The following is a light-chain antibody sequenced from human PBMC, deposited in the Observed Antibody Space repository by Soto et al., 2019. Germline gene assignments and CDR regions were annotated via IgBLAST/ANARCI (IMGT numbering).Light chain of an antibody. CDR2: DVS. V-gene: IGLV2-11*01. J-gene: IGLJ1*01. CDR1: SSDVVGYNY. CDR3: SSYAGTAYV. Sequence: HSVLTQPRSVSGSPVQAVPISCTGTSSDVVGYNYVSLYXXHPGKAPKLMIYDVSKRPSGVPDRFSDSMSGNTASLTISGLHAEDEADYYCSSYAGTAYVFGTGTKVTVL.